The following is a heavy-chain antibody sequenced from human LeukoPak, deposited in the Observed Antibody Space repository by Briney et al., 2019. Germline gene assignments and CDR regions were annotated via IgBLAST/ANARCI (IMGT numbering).Heavy chain of an antibody. V-gene: IGHV4-30-2*01. CDR3: ASDFNYYGSGRLEY. J-gene: IGHJ4*02. D-gene: IGHD3-10*01. Sequence: SETLSLTCTVSGDSITNGGYYWSWIRQPPGKGLEWIGYVHHSGSSYYNPSLKSRVSTSVDRTNNQFSLKLSSVTAADTAVYYCASDFNYYGSGRLEYWGQGTLVTVSS. CDR1: GDSITNGGYY. CDR2: VHHSGSS.